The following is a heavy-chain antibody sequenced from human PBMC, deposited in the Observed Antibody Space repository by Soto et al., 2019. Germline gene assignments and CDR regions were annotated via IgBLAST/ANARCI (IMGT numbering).Heavy chain of an antibody. V-gene: IGHV3-30*18. J-gene: IGHJ4*02. CDR2: ISIDGSYK. CDR3: EKSPDFFCDSANCYTYYFEC. CDR1: GCPFGDFG. D-gene: IGHD2-2*02. Sequence: GWSLRLSCAASGCPFGDFGMHGLRKAQGKGLQRRAFISIDGSYKFYADSDKARFTISRDNSENTLYLHMGGLRAEDTAIYYCEKSPDFFCDSANCYTYYFECWSQGTLVTVS.